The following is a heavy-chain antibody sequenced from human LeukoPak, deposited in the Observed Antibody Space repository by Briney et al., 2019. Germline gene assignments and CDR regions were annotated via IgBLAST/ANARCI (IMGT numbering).Heavy chain of an antibody. D-gene: IGHD3-9*01. J-gene: IGHJ5*02. CDR2: IYYSGST. V-gene: IGHV4-30-4*07. Sequence: PSQTLSLTCAVSGGSISSGGYSWSWIRQPPGKGLEWIGYIYYSGSTYYNPSLKSRVTISVDTSKNQFSLKLSSVTAADTAVYYCARGVGYFDWSTENWFDPWGQGTLVTVSS. CDR1: GGSISSGGYS. CDR3: ARGVGYFDWSTENWFDP.